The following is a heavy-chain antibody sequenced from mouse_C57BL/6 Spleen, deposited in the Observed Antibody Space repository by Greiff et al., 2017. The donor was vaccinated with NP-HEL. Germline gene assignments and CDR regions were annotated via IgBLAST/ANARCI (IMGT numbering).Heavy chain of an antibody. Sequence: QVQLKQSGPGLVQPSQSLSITCTVSGFSLTSYGVHWVRQSPGKGLEWLGVIWSGGSTDYNAAFISRLSISKDNSKSQVFFKMNSLQADDTAIYYCARNRDYYGSRRGYFDVWGTGTTVTVSS. CDR3: ARNRDYYGSRRGYFDV. CDR2: IWSGGST. V-gene: IGHV2-2*01. CDR1: GFSLTSYG. D-gene: IGHD1-1*01. J-gene: IGHJ1*03.